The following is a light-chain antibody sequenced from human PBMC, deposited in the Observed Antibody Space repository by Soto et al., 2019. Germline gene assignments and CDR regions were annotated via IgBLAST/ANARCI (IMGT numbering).Light chain of an antibody. J-gene: IGKJ4*01. CDR3: QQYNNWPPLT. CDR1: QSVSIN. Sequence: EIVLTQSPGTLSLSPGERSTLSCRASQSVSINLAWYQQKPGQAPRLLIYGASTRATGIPARFSGSGSGTEFTLTISSLQSEDFAVYYCQQYNNWPPLTFGGGTKVDIK. CDR2: GAS. V-gene: IGKV3-15*01.